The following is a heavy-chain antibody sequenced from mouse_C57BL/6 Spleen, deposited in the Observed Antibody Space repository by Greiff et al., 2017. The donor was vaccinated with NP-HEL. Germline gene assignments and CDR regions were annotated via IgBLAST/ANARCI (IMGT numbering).Heavy chain of an antibody. CDR1: GYTFTDYN. D-gene: IGHD1-1*01. V-gene: IGHV1-22*01. Sequence: EVQLQQSGPELVKPGASVKMSCKASGYTFTDYNMHWVKQSHGKSLEWIGYINPNNGGTSYNQKFKGKATLTVNKSSSTAYMELRSLTSEDSAVYYCARGPDYYGSRDWYFDVWGTGTTVTVSS. J-gene: IGHJ1*03. CDR2: INPNNGGT. CDR3: ARGPDYYGSRDWYFDV.